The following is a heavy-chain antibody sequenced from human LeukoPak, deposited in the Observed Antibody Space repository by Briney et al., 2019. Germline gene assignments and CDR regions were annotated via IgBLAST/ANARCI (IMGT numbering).Heavy chain of an antibody. CDR3: ARDLFNRYCSGGSCYPFDY. Sequence: GASVKVSCKASGYTFTNYAFSWVRQAPGQGLEWMGWINTNNGNTNYVKRLQGRVTMTTDTSTSTAYMELRSLRSDDTAVYYCARDLFNRYCSGGSCYPFDYWGQGTLVTVSS. CDR1: GYTFTNYA. CDR2: INTNNGNT. D-gene: IGHD2-15*01. J-gene: IGHJ4*02. V-gene: IGHV1-18*01.